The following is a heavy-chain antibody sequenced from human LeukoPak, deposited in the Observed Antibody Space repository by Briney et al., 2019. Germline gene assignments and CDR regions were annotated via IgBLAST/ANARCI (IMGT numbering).Heavy chain of an antibody. Sequence: SETLSLTCTVSGGSISSSSYYWGWIRQPPGKGLEWIGSIYYSGSTYYNPSLKSRVTISVDTSKNQFSLKLSSVTAADTAVYYCARDWELTGVDYWRQGTLVTVSS. CDR1: GGSISSSSYY. V-gene: IGHV4-39*07. CDR3: ARDWELTGVDY. CDR2: IYYSGST. D-gene: IGHD1-26*01. J-gene: IGHJ4*02.